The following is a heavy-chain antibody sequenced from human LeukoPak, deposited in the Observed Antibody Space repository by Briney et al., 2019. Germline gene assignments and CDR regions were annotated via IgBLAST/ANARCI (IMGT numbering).Heavy chain of an antibody. D-gene: IGHD6-19*01. CDR1: GYTLTAYY. CDR3: ARFSYSSGWYFYD. V-gene: IGHV1-2*06. CDR2: INPNSGGT. J-gene: IGHJ4*02. Sequence: GASVKVSCKASGYTLTAYYIYWVRQAPGQGLEWMGRINPNSGGTDYAQNFQGRVTMTRDTSISTAYMELRSLRSDDTAVYYCARFSYSSGWYFYDWGQGTLVTVSS.